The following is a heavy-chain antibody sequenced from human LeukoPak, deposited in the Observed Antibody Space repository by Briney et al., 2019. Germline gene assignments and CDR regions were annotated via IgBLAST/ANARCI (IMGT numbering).Heavy chain of an antibody. J-gene: IGHJ4*02. CDR3: ARMTTVVTFDY. Sequence: GGSLRLSCAASGFTFSSYSMNWVRQAPGKGLEWVSYISSSSSTIYYADSVKGRFTISRDNAKNSLYLQMNSLRAEDTAVYYCARMTTVVTFDYWGQGTLVTVSS. CDR1: GFTFSSYS. CDR2: ISSSSSTI. D-gene: IGHD4-17*01. V-gene: IGHV3-48*01.